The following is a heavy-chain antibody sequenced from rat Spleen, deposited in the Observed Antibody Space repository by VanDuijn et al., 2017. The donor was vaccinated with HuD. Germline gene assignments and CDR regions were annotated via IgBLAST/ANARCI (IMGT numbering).Heavy chain of an antibody. CDR1: GYTFTSYD. Sequence: QVQLQQSGAELAKPGSSVKISCKASGYTFTSYDISWIKQTTGQGLEYIGYLNTGSGGTYYNEKFKGKDTLTVDRSSSTGFMQLTSLTPDDSAVYYCARDFGYNLYVMDAWGQGASVTVSS. V-gene: IGHV1-43*01. J-gene: IGHJ4*01. CDR2: LNTGSGGT. CDR3: ARDFGYNLYVMDA. D-gene: IGHD1-9*01.